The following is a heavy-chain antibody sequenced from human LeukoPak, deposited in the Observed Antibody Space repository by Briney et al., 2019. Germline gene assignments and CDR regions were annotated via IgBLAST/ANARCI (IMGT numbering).Heavy chain of an antibody. V-gene: IGHV4-34*01. CDR1: GGSFSGHY. CDR2: INHSKNT. Sequence: SETLSLTCAVYGGSFSGHYWSWIRQPPGKGLEWIGEINHSKNTNYNPSLKSRVTISVDTSKNQFSLKLSSVTAADTAVYYCARTTMVRGTYYMDVWGKGTTVTVSS. D-gene: IGHD3-10*01. CDR3: ARTTMVRGTYYMDV. J-gene: IGHJ6*03.